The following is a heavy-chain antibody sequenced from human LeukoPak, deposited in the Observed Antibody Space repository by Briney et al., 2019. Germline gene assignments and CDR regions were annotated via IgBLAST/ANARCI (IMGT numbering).Heavy chain of an antibody. CDR1: GGTFSSYA. CDR2: IIPIFGTA. J-gene: IGHJ6*04. CDR3: AGIPVFGVVLHQEPV. V-gene: IGHV1-69*01. D-gene: IGHD3-3*01. Sequence: ASVKVSCKASGGTFSSYAISWVRQAPGQGLEWMGGIIPIFGTANYAQKFQGRVTITADESTSTAYMELSSLRSEDTAVYFCAGIPVFGVVLHQEPVWGKGTTVTVSS.